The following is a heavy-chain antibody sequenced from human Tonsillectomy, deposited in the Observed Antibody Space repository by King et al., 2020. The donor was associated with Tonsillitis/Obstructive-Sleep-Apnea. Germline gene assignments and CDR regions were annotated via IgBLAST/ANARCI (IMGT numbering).Heavy chain of an antibody. CDR3: ARDPYYDILTGPRESLAY. CDR2: INHSGST. J-gene: IGHJ4*02. D-gene: IGHD3-9*01. CDR1: GGSFSGYY. Sequence: HVQLQQWGAGLLKPSETLSLTCAVYGGSFSGYYWSWIRQPPGKGLEWIGEINHSGSTNYNPSLKSRVTISVDTSKNQFSLKLSSVTAADTAVYYCARDPYYDILTGPRESLAYWGQGTLVTVSS. V-gene: IGHV4-34*01.